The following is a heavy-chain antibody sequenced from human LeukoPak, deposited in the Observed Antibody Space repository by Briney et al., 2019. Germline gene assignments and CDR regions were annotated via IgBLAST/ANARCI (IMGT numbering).Heavy chain of an antibody. D-gene: IGHD3-9*01. Sequence: GGSLRLSCAASGFTFSSYAMSWVRQAPGKGLEWVSAISGSGGGTYYADSVKGRFTISRDNSKNTLYLQMNSLRAEDTAVYYCAKGVNYDILTGYFHAFDIWGQGTMVTVSS. J-gene: IGHJ3*02. CDR3: AKGVNYDILTGYFHAFDI. V-gene: IGHV3-23*01. CDR2: ISGSGGGT. CDR1: GFTFSSYA.